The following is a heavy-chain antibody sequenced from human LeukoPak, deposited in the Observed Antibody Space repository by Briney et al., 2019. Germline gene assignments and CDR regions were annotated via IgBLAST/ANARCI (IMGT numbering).Heavy chain of an antibody. CDR2: IYYSGST. D-gene: IGHD3-10*01. V-gene: IGHV4-39*01. CDR1: GGSISSSSYY. J-gene: IGHJ5*02. CDR3: ARPFFWFGEHGWFDP. Sequence: SETLSLTCTVSGGSISSSSYYWGWIRQPPGKGLEWIGSIYYSGSTYYNPSLKSRVTRSVDTSKNQFSLKLSSVTAADTAVYYCARPFFWFGEHGWFDPWGQGTLVTVSS.